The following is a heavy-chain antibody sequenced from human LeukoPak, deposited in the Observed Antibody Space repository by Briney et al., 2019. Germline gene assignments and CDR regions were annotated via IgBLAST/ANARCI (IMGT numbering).Heavy chain of an antibody. J-gene: IGHJ3*01. V-gene: IGHV3-23*01. Sequence: PGGSLRLSCAASGFTFTSYSMNWVRQAPGKGLEWVSTISGGGGSTYYADSVKGRFTISRDNSKNTLYLQINSLRAEDTAVFYCARKVLVPAATGADAFDVWGRGTMVIVSS. CDR2: ISGGGGST. CDR1: GFTFTSYS. CDR3: ARKVLVPAATGADAFDV. D-gene: IGHD2-2*01.